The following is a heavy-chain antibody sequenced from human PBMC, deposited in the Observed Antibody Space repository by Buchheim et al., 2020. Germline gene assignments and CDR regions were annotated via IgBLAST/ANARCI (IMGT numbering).Heavy chain of an antibody. CDR2: MNPNSGNT. V-gene: IGHV1-8*01. J-gene: IGHJ5*02. CDR3: AGGVGATTIWFDP. D-gene: IGHD1-26*01. CDR1: GYTFTSYD. Sequence: QVQLVQSGAEVKKPGASVKVSCKASGYTFTSYDINWVRQATGQGLEWMGWMNPNSGNTGYAQKFQGRVTMTRNTSISTAYMGRSGLSSGDTAGYYWAGGVGATTIWFDPWGQGTL.